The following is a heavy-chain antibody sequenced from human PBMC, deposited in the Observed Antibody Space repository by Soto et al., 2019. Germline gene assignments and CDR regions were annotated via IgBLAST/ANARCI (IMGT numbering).Heavy chain of an antibody. V-gene: IGHV3-30*03. Sequence: QAQLVESGGGVVQPGRSLRLSCAASGFAFSSYGMHWVRQAPGTGLEWVAVISYDGSLKHYADSVKGRFTISRDNSKNMVLLQISSLRAEDTAVYYCVSDRGYGHASVPYSWGQGTLVSVSS. D-gene: IGHD3-10*01. CDR1: GFAFSSYG. CDR2: ISYDGSLK. J-gene: IGHJ4*02. CDR3: VSDRGYGHASVPYS.